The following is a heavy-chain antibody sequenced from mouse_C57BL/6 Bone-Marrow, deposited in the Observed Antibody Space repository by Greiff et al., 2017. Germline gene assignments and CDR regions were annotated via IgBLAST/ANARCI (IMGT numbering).Heavy chain of an antibody. J-gene: IGHJ2*01. CDR2: IYPRSGNT. V-gene: IGHV1-81*01. D-gene: IGHD1-1*01. Sequence: QVQLKESGAELARPGASVKLSCKASGYTFTSYGISWVKQRTGQGLEWIGEIYPRSGNTYYNEQVKGKATLTADKASITAYMELRSLTSEDSAVYFCASYYGLDYWGQGTTLTVSS. CDR3: ASYYGLDY. CDR1: GYTFTSYG.